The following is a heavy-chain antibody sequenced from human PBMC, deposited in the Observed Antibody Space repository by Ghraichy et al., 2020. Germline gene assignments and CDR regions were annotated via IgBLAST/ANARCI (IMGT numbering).Heavy chain of an antibody. D-gene: IGHD2-15*01. CDR2: ISGSGTSI. V-gene: IGHV3-11*01. J-gene: IGHJ3*02. CDR3: GRDRRVGVARGYAFDI. CDR1: GIDVSDYY. Sequence: LSLTCAASGIDVSDYYMSWIRQAPGRGLEWLSYISGSGTSIYYADSVRGRFSISRDNAKKALYLQMSSLRAEDTAVYYCGRDRRVGVARGYAFDIWGQGTTVTVSS.